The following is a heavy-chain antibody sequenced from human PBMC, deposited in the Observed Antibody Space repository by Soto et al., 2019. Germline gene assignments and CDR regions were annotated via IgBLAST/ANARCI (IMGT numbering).Heavy chain of an antibody. CDR3: AKELHPSYKDLPGTRAFDY. CDR1: EFTFSRYW. Sequence: GGSLRLSCAASEFTFSRYWMIWVRQASGKGLEWVGRIRSKANSYATAYAASVKGRFTISRDDSKNTAYLQMNSLRAEDTAVYYCAKELHPSYKDLPGTRAFDYWGQGTLVTVSS. J-gene: IGHJ4*02. D-gene: IGHD1-1*01. CDR2: IRSKANSYAT. V-gene: IGHV3-73*01.